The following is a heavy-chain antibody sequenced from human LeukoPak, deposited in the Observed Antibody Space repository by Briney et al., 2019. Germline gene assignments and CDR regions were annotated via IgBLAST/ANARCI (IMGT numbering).Heavy chain of an antibody. CDR2: IYDSGST. V-gene: IGHV4-59*08. Sequence: SETLSLTCTVSGASISSDYWTWIRQSPGKGLEWIAYIYDSGSTDYNPSLKSRVSISMNTSKNQFSLNLSSVTAADTAVYYCAGRGRRYFRDWGQGTLVTVSS. CDR3: AGRGRRYFRD. J-gene: IGHJ1*01. CDR1: GASISSDY.